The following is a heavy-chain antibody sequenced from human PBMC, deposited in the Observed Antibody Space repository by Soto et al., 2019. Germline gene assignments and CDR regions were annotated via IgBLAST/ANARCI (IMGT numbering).Heavy chain of an antibody. CDR1: GFSISRSA. CDR2: IAYDGSNR. J-gene: IGHJ5*02. CDR3: ARDLQAGTDNVIWFAP. D-gene: IGHD1-1*01. Sequence: QVQLVESGGGVVQPGRSLRLSCAASGFSISRSAMHWVRQAPGKGLEWVAVIAYDGSNRWYADSAKGRVTISRDNSKNTVYLQMSSLRGEDTAVYYCARDLQAGTDNVIWFAPWGQGTLVTVSS. V-gene: IGHV3-30*04.